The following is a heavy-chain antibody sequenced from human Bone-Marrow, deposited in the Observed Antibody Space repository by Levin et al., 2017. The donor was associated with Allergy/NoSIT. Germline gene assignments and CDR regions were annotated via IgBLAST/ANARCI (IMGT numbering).Heavy chain of an antibody. CDR3: ATGCGAYCGGGDCHCS. CDR1: GFSFSSTW. Sequence: PGGSLRLSCAASGFSFSSTWMSWVRQAPGKGLEWIGRIKSRGDGGTTDYIAPVKGRFTISRDDSKTTLYLQMNSLNTEDTAVYYCATGCGAYCGGGDCHCSWGQGTLVTVSS. V-gene: IGHV3-15*01. D-gene: IGHD2-21*01. J-gene: IGHJ5*02. CDR2: IKSRGDGGTT.